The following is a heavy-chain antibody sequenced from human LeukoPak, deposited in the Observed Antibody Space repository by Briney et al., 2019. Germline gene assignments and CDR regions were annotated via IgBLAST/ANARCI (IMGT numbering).Heavy chain of an antibody. CDR3: AKDRGGSYFGFDY. CDR1: GFTFSSYA. J-gene: IGHJ4*02. D-gene: IGHD1-26*01. CDR2: ISGSGGST. V-gene: IGHV3-23*01. Sequence: PGGSLRLSCAASGFTFSSYAMSWVRQAPGKGLEWVSAISGSGGSTYYADSVKGRLTISRDNSKNTLYLQMNSLRAEDTAVYYCAKDRGGSYFGFDYWGQGTLVTVSS.